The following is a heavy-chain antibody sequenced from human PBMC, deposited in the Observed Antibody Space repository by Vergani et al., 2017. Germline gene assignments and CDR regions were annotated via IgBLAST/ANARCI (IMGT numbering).Heavy chain of an antibody. V-gene: IGHV3-33*06. CDR3: VKDIAASGNYCYFDL. D-gene: IGHD6-13*01. Sequence: QVQLEESGGGVVQPGRSLRLSCAGSGFTLSSHAMHWVRQAPGKGLEWVAFIWYDGSKEYYADSVKGRFTISRDNSKNTLYLQMNNLRAADTAVYYCVKDIAASGNYCYFDLWGRGTLVTVSS. CDR1: GFTLSSHA. CDR2: IWYDGSKE. J-gene: IGHJ2*01.